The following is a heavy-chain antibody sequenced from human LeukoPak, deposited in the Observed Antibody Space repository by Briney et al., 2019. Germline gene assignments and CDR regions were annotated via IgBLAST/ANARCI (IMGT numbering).Heavy chain of an antibody. Sequence: GGSLRLSCAASGFTFSSYWMHWVRQAPGKGLVWVSRINSDGSSTSYADSVKGRFTVSRDNAKNTLFLQMNSLRAEDTAVYYCTRVPVGGDVAFDFWGQGTLVTVSS. CDR1: GFTFSSYW. D-gene: IGHD3-16*01. V-gene: IGHV3-74*01. CDR3: TRVPVGGDVAFDF. CDR2: INSDGSST. J-gene: IGHJ4*02.